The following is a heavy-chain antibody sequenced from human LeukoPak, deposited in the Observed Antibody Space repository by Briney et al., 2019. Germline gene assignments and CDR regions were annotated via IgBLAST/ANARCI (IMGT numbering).Heavy chain of an antibody. D-gene: IGHD1-14*01. CDR3: ARRILPTWAFDY. CDR1: GGSISSYY. V-gene: IGHV4-59*08. CDR2: IYYSGRT. Sequence: SDTLSLTCTVSGGSISSYYWSWIRQPPGMGLEWIGNIYYSGRTNYNPSLKSRVTISVDTSKNQFSLKLSSETAADTAVYYCARRILPTWAFDYWGQGTLVTVSS. J-gene: IGHJ4*02.